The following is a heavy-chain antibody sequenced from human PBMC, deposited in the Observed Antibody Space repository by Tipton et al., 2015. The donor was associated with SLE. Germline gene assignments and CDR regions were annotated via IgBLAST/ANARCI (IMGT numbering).Heavy chain of an antibody. J-gene: IGHJ5*01. Sequence: LRLSCTVSGGSITSHYWRWIRQPAGKGLEWIGRIYISGSGSINYNPSLKSRVTMSVDTSKNQFSLNLTSVTAADTGVYFCARRGVIVGTTWDSWGQGALVTVSA. CDR2: IYISGSGSI. CDR1: GGSITSHY. D-gene: IGHD1-26*01. CDR3: ARRGVIVGTTWDS. V-gene: IGHV4-4*07.